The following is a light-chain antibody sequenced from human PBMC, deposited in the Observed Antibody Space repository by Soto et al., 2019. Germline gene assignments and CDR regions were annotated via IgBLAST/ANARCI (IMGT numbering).Light chain of an antibody. CDR2: AAS. Sequence: DIQMTQSPSSLSASVGDRVTITCRASQSISSYLNWYQQKPGKAPKLLIYAASSMQGGVPSRFRGSGSVTDFTLTISSLQPEDFATYYCQQSYSTPRTVGQRTKVEI. CDR1: QSISSY. J-gene: IGKJ1*01. V-gene: IGKV1-39*01. CDR3: QQSYSTPRT.